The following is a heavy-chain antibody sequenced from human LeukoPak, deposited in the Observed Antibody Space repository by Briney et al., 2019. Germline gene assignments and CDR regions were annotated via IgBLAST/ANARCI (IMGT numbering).Heavy chain of an antibody. J-gene: IGHJ6*02. V-gene: IGHV4-59*01. CDR2: IYYSGST. Sequence: SETLSLTCTVSGGSIGSYYWSWIRQPPGKGLEWIGYIYYSGSTNYNPSLKSRVTISVDTSKNQFSLKLSSVPAADTAVYYCARDGVTNYYYYGMDVWGQGTTVTVSS. D-gene: IGHD3-10*01. CDR1: GGSIGSYY. CDR3: ARDGVTNYYYYGMDV.